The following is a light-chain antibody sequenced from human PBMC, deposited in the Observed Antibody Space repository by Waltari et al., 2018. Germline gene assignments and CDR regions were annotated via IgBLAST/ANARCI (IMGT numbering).Light chain of an antibody. CDR1: QSVGRS. Sequence: EIVLTQSPGTLSLSPGERATLSCRASQSVGRSLAWYQHKPGQAPRLLIYGASIRATGIPDRFSGGGSGTDFSLTISILEPEDFAAYHCQHYVRLPVTFGQGTKVEIK. CDR2: GAS. J-gene: IGKJ1*01. V-gene: IGKV3-20*01. CDR3: QHYVRLPVT.